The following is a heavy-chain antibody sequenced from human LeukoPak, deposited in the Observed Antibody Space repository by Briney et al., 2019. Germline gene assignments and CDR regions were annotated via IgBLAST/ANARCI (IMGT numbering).Heavy chain of an antibody. CDR2: ISAYNGNT. V-gene: IGHV1-18*03. CDR3: ARASLGYCSSTSCLGRRFDY. Sequence: ASVKVSCKASGGTFSSYAISWVRQAPGQGLEWMGWISAYNGNTNYAQKLQGRVTMTTDTSMSTAYMELRSLRSDDMAVYYCARASLGYCSSTSCLGRRFDYWGQGTLVTVSS. CDR1: GGTFSSYA. J-gene: IGHJ4*02. D-gene: IGHD2-2*01.